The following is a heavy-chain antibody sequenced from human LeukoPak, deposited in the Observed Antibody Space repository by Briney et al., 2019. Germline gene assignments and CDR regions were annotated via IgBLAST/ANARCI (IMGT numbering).Heavy chain of an antibody. D-gene: IGHD3-10*01. CDR1: GFTFSSYA. CDR3: AKSPLGSFGEFDH. J-gene: IGHJ4*02. CDR2: ISGSGGST. V-gene: IGHV3-23*01. Sequence: PGGSLRLSCAASGFTFSSYAMSWVRQAPGKGLEWVSAISGSGGSTYYADFVKGRFTISRDNSKNTLYLQMNSLRAEDTAVYYCAKSPLGSFGEFDHWGQGTLVTVSS.